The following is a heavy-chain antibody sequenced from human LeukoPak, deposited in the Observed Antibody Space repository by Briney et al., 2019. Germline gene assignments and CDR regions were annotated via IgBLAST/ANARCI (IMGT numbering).Heavy chain of an antibody. CDR1: GFTFSSYG. D-gene: IGHD5-18*01. CDR2: ISYDGSNK. CDR3: AKGGTPIQLWHYFDY. J-gene: IGHJ4*02. V-gene: IGHV3-30*18. Sequence: PGGSLRLSCAASGFTFSSYGMHWVRQAPGKGLEWVAVISYDGSNKYYADSVKGRFTISRDNSKNTLYLQMNSLRAEDTAVHYCAKGGTPIQLWHYFDYWGQGTLVTVSS.